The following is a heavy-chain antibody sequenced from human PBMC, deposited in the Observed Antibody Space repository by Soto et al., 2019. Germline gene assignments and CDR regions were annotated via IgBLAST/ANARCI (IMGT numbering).Heavy chain of an antibody. V-gene: IGHV3-33*01. J-gene: IGHJ4*02. Sequence: QHGGSLRLACAASGFTFSSSGMHWVRQAPGKGLEWVAVIWYDGSNKYYADSVKGRFTISRANSKTTLYLQLNSLRAEVTAVYYGARDWSLTGRTRQIDYWGQGPLGAVSS. CDR1: GFTFSSSG. CDR2: IWYDGSNK. CDR3: ARDWSLTGRTRQIDY. D-gene: IGHD3-9*01.